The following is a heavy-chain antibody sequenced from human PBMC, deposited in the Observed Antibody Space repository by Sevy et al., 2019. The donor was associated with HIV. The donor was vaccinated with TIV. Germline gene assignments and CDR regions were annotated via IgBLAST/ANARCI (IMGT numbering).Heavy chain of an antibody. D-gene: IGHD3-22*01. CDR1: GHTLTGVS. CDR2: FDPEDGRT. Sequence: ASVKVSGKVSGHTLTGVSMHWVRQAPGKGLQWMGTFDPEDGRTLYAQNFHGRVTMTEDTSTDTAYMELSSLKSEDTAMYYCAATKDYYENSGSPFDYWGQGTLVTVSS. J-gene: IGHJ4*02. CDR3: AATKDYYENSGSPFDY. V-gene: IGHV1-24*01.